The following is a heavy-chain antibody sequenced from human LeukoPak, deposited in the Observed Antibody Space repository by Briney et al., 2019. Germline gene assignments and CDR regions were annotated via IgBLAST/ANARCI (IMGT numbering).Heavy chain of an antibody. J-gene: IGHJ3*02. D-gene: IGHD6-6*01. CDR3: ARPKYSSSASGAFDI. Sequence: SETLSLTCTVSGGSISSSSYYWGWIRQPPGKGLEWIGSIYYSGSTYYNPSLKSRVTISVDTSKNQFSLKLSSVTAADTAVYYCARPKYSSSASGAFDIWGQGTMVTVSS. CDR2: IYYSGST. CDR1: GGSISSSSYY. V-gene: IGHV4-39*01.